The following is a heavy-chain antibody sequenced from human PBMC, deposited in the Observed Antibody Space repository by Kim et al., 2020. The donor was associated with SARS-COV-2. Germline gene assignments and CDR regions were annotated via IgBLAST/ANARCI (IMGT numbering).Heavy chain of an antibody. CDR1: GFTFSSYG. D-gene: IGHD6-19*01. Sequence: GGSLRLSCAASGFTFSSYGMPWVRQAPGKGLEWVAVISYDGSNKYYADSVKGRFTISRDNSKNTLYLQMNSLRAEDTAVYYCAKDGYSSGWVDYWGQGTLVTVSS. CDR2: ISYDGSNK. CDR3: AKDGYSSGWVDY. V-gene: IGHV3-30*18. J-gene: IGHJ4*02.